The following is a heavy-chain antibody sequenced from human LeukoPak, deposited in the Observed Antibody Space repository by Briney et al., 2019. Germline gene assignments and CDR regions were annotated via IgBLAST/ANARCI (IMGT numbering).Heavy chain of an antibody. J-gene: IGHJ4*02. D-gene: IGHD6-13*01. CDR2: INPNSGGT. CDR3: ARSISVTGIAAVGTMGVY. Sequence: ASVKVSCKASGYTFIGYYMHWVRQAPGQGLEWMGWINPNSGGTNSAQKFQGRVTMTRDTSISTAYMELNRLRFGDTAVYYCARSISVTGIAAVGTMGVYWGQGTLVTVSP. V-gene: IGHV1-2*02. CDR1: GYTFIGYY.